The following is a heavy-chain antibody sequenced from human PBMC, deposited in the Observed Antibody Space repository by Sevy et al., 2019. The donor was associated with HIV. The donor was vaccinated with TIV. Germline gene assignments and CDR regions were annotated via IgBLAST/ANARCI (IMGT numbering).Heavy chain of an antibody. Sequence: GGSLRLSCAASGFTFSRYWMSWVRQAQGKGLEWVANIKVDGSEKYYVDSMKGRFTISRDNAKNSLYLQMNSLRAEDTAVYYCARDCNSNTCLWGLDVWGQGTTVTVSS. CDR1: GFTFSRYW. CDR2: IKVDGSEK. J-gene: IGHJ6*02. CDR3: ARDCNSNTCLWGLDV. D-gene: IGHD2-2*01. V-gene: IGHV3-7*03.